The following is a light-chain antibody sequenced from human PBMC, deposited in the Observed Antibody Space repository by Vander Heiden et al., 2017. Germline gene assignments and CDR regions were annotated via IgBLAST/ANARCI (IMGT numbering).Light chain of an antibody. CDR2: DNN. Sequence: QSVLTQPPSVSAAPGQKVTISCSGSTSNIGNNHVSWYQQLPGTAPKLLIYDNNNRPSGIPGRFSASKSGTSATLVITGLQTGDAADYYCGSWDSSLTAVLFGEGTKLTVL. J-gene: IGLJ2*01. CDR3: GSWDSSLTAVL. CDR1: TSNIGNNH. V-gene: IGLV1-51*01.